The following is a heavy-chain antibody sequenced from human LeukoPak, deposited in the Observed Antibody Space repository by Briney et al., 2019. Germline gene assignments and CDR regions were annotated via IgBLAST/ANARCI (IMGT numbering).Heavy chain of an antibody. J-gene: IGHJ4*02. Sequence: GGSLRLSCAASGFTFSSYSMNWVRQAPGKGLEWVSYISSSSSTIYYADSVKGRFTISRDNATNTLYLQMNSLRDEDTAVYYCAKHRFESGGYHSTDWGQGTLVTVSS. CDR2: ISSSSSTI. D-gene: IGHD3-22*01. V-gene: IGHV3-48*02. CDR3: AKHRFESGGYHSTD. CDR1: GFTFSSYS.